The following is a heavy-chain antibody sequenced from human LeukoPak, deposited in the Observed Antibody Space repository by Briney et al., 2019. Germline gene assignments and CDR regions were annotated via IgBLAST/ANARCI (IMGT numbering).Heavy chain of an antibody. CDR3: ARAEIVVVLAAIGDYYYYMDV. J-gene: IGHJ6*03. Sequence: SVKVSCKASGGTFSSYAISWVRQAPGQGLEWMGGIIPIFGTANYAQKFQGRVTITTDESTSTAYMELSSLRSEDTAVYYCARAEIVVVLAAIGDYYYYMDVWGKGTTVTVSS. CDR2: IIPIFGTA. V-gene: IGHV1-69*05. D-gene: IGHD2-2*02. CDR1: GGTFSSYA.